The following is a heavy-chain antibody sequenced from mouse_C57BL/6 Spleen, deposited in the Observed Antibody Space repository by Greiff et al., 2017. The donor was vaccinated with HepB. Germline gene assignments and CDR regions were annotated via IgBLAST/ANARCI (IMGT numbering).Heavy chain of an antibody. J-gene: IGHJ3*01. CDR1: GFTFSSYA. CDR2: ISDGGSYT. CDR3: ARGGGSTLDWFAY. V-gene: IGHV5-4*01. Sequence: EVQLQESGGGLVKPGGSLKLSCAASGFTFSSYAMSWVRQTPEKRLEWVATISDGGSYTYYPDNVKGRFTISRDNAKNNLYLQMSHLKSEGTAMYYCARGGGSTLDWFAYWGQGTLVTVSA. D-gene: IGHD1-1*01.